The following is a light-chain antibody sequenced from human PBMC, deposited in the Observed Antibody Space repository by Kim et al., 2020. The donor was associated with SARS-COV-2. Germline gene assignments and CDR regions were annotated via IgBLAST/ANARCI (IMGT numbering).Light chain of an antibody. V-gene: IGKV3-20*01. Sequence: SPGERATLSCRASQSVSSSYLAWYQQKPGQAPRLVIYGSSSRASGIPDRFSGSGSGTDFTLTISTLEPEDFAVYYCQQYASSPDTFGPGTKVDIK. CDR2: GSS. J-gene: IGKJ3*01. CDR1: QSVSSSY. CDR3: QQYASSPDT.